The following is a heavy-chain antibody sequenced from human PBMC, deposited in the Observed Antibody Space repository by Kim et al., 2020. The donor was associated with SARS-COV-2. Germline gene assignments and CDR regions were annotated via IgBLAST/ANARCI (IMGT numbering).Heavy chain of an antibody. D-gene: IGHD3-10*01. CDR1: GFTFSSYG. J-gene: IGHJ3*02. CDR2: IWYDGSNK. CDR3: ALYGSVDAFDI. V-gene: IGHV3-33*01. Sequence: GGSLRLSCAASGFTFSSYGMHWVRQAPGKGLEWVAVIWYDGSNKYYADSVKGRFTISRDNSKNTLYLQMNSLRAEDTAVYYCALYGSVDAFDIWGQGTMVTVSS.